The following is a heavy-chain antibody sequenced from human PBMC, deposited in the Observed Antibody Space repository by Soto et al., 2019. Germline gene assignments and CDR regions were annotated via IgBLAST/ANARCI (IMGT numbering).Heavy chain of an antibody. CDR1: GGTFSSYA. Sequence: QVQLVQSGAEVKKPGSSVKVSCKASGGTFSSYAISWVRQAPGQGLEWMGGIIPIFGTANYAQKFQGRVTITRDDSTSTAYMELSSLRSEDTAVYYCARDGVDGYHNSFDYWGQGTLVTVSS. J-gene: IGHJ4*02. CDR3: ARDGVDGYHNSFDY. CDR2: IIPIFGTA. D-gene: IGHD5-12*01. V-gene: IGHV1-69*05.